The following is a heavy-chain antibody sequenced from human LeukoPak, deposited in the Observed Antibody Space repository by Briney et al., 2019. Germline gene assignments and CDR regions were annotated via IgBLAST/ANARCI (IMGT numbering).Heavy chain of an antibody. Sequence: GGSLRLSCAASGFTFSSYAMSWVRQAPGKGLEWVSVISPRGSTYYPDSVKGRFTISRDNSKNTVYLQMNSLRAEDTAVYYCATSLSGWGTYHYMNVWGKGTTVTISS. CDR2: ISPRGST. CDR3: ATSLSGWGTYHYMNV. CDR1: GFTFSSYA. V-gene: IGHV3-23*01. J-gene: IGHJ6*03. D-gene: IGHD6-19*01.